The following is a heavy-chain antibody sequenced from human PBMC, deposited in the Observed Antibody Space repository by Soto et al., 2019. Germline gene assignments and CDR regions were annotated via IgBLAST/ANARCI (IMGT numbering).Heavy chain of an antibody. CDR1: GGTFSNYS. Sequence: QVQLVQSGAEVKKPGSSVKVSCKASGGTFSNYSINWVRQAPGQGLEWMGGIIPFFGTANYAQKFQGRVTITADEXATTAYMGVTSMRSDDTAVYYCARIEGYCSGGTCYRGSGDYWGQGTMVAVSS. J-gene: IGHJ4*02. D-gene: IGHD2-15*01. CDR2: IIPFFGTA. CDR3: ARIEGYCSGGTCYRGSGDY. V-gene: IGHV1-69*12.